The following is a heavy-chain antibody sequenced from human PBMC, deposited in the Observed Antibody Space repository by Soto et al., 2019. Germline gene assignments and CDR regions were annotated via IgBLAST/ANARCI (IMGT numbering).Heavy chain of an antibody. V-gene: IGHV4-30-4*01. J-gene: IGHJ4*02. CDR3: ATHMEYSSQSGSDY. D-gene: IGHD6-13*01. CDR1: GGSISNHDYY. Sequence: SETPSLTWTVSGGSISNHDYYWSWIRQPPGKGLEWIGYIYYSGSTYYNPSLKSRITISVDRSKDQFSLKLRSVTAADTAVYFCATHMEYSSQSGSDYWGPGILVT. CDR2: IYYSGST.